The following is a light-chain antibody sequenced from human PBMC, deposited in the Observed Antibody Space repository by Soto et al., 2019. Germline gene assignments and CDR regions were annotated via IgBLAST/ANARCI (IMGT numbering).Light chain of an antibody. J-gene: IGKJ2*03. CDR3: QQYNAYYS. CDR1: QSLNTR. V-gene: IGKV1-5*01. CDR2: DAS. Sequence: DIQLTQSPSTLSASVGDRVTLTCRASQSLNTRLAWYQQRPGKAPKLLIYDASSLESGVPSRFSGTGSGTEFTLTISSLQPEDFATYYCQQYNAYYSFGQGTKVDIK.